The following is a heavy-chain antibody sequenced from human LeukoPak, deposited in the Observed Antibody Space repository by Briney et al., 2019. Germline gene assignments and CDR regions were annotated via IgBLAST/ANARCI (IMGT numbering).Heavy chain of an antibody. D-gene: IGHD2-8*01. J-gene: IGHJ6*03. CDR1: GYTFTSYG. V-gene: IGHV1-18*01. Sequence: GASVKVSCKASGYTFTSYGISWVRQAPGQGLEWMGWISAYNGNTNYAQKFQGRVTITADKSTSTAYMELSSLRSEDTAVYYCASVDVYCANGECSLHYYMDVWGKGTTVTVSS. CDR2: ISAYNGNT. CDR3: ASVDVYCANGECSLHYYMDV.